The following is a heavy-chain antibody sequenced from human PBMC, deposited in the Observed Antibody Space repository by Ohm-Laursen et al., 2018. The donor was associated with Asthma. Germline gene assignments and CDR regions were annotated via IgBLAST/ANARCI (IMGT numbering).Heavy chain of an antibody. Sequence: GSLRLSCSAPGFTFSTYWTHWVRQAPGKGLVWVSRVYGDGSNTIYADSVEGRFTISRDNAKNTLYLQMNSLRAEDTAVYYCTRGGHYGSYFDYWGQGTLVTASS. CDR2: VYGDGSNT. V-gene: IGHV3-74*01. CDR3: TRGGHYGSYFDY. CDR1: GFTFSTYW. J-gene: IGHJ4*02. D-gene: IGHD4-17*01.